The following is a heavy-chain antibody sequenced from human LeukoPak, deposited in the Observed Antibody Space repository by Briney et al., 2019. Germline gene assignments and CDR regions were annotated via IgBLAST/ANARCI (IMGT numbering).Heavy chain of an antibody. CDR3: ARDKGFSGSYYEGGFDY. D-gene: IGHD1-26*01. Sequence: SETLSLTCTASGYSISSGYYWGWIRQPPGKGLEWIGSIYHSGSTYYNPSLKSRVTISVDTSKNQFSLKLSSVTAADTAVYYCARDKGFSGSYYEGGFDYWGQGTLVTVSS. J-gene: IGHJ4*02. V-gene: IGHV4-38-2*02. CDR1: GYSISSGYY. CDR2: IYHSGST.